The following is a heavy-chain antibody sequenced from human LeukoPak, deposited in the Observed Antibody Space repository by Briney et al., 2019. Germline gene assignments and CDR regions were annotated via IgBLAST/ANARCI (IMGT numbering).Heavy chain of an antibody. Sequence: PGGSLRLSCAASGFTFGSHFMSWVRQAPGKGLEWVSTTSTGGSTYYADSVKGRFTISRDNSKSTLHLQLNGLRAEDTAVYYCAKYCSGGCYSGLDYWGQGTLVTVSS. CDR1: GFTFGSHF. CDR3: AKYCSGGCYSGLDY. D-gene: IGHD2-21*01. V-gene: IGHV3-23*01. CDR2: TSTGGST. J-gene: IGHJ4*02.